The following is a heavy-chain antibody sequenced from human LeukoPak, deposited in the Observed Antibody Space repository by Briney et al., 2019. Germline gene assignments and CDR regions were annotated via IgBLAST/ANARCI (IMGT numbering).Heavy chain of an antibody. J-gene: IGHJ4*02. D-gene: IGHD3-22*01. CDR3: ARGNYYDSTGFYPGLFDY. V-gene: IGHV3-9*01. CDR2: ISWNSGSI. Sequence: PGRSLRLSCAASGFTFDDYAMHWVRQAPGKGLEWVSGISWNSGSIGYADSVKGRFTISRDNAKNSLYLQMISLRAEDTAVYYCARGNYYDSTGFYPGLFDYWGQGTLVTVSS. CDR1: GFTFDDYA.